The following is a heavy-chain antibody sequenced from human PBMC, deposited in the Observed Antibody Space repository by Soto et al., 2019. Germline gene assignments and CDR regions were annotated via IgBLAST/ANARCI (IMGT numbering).Heavy chain of an antibody. CDR3: ARRRWLQWRGFAFDI. Sequence: SETLSLTCAVYGGSFSGYYWSWIRQPPGKGLEWIGEINHSGSTNYNPSLKSRVTISVDTSKNQFSLKLSSVTAADTAVYYCARRRWLQWRGFAFDIWGQGTMVTVSS. V-gene: IGHV4-34*01. CDR2: INHSGST. CDR1: GGSFSGYY. D-gene: IGHD5-12*01. J-gene: IGHJ3*02.